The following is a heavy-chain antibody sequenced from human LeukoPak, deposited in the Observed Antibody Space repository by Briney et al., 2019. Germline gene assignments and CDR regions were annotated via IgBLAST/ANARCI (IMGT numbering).Heavy chain of an antibody. CDR2: IYTSGST. V-gene: IGHV4-4*07. CDR1: GGSISSYY. Sequence: SETLSLTCTVSGGSISSYYWSWIRQPAGKGLEWIGRIYTSGSTNYNPSLKSRVTMSVDTSKNQFSLKLSSVTAADTAVYYCARDLTTGFYYYYMDVWGKGTTVTVS. CDR3: ARDLTTGFYYYYMDV. J-gene: IGHJ6*03. D-gene: IGHD4-11*01.